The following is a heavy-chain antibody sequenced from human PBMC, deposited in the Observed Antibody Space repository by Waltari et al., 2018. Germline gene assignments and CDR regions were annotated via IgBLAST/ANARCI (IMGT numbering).Heavy chain of an antibody. CDR3: ARDHGLTKAHYYGSGSYDY. CDR1: GYTFTSYG. D-gene: IGHD3-10*01. V-gene: IGHV1-18*01. J-gene: IGHJ4*02. Sequence: QVQLVQSGPEVKKPGASVKVSCKASGYTFTSYGISWVRQAPGQGLEWMGWSSAYNGNTNYAQKLQGRVTMTTDTSTSTAYMELRSLRSDDTAVYYCARDHGLTKAHYYGSGSYDYWGQGTLVTVSS. CDR2: SSAYNGNT.